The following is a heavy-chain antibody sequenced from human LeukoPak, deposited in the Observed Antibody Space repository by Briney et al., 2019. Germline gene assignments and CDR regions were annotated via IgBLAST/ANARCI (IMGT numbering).Heavy chain of an antibody. CDR3: ARDYVLAAAGY. D-gene: IGHD6-13*01. CDR1: GYTFTSYD. Sequence: ASVTVSCTASGYTFTSYDINWVRQAPGQGLEWMGWMNPNSGNTGYAQKFQGRVTMTRNTSISTAYMELSSLRSEDTAVYYCARDYVLAAAGYWGQGTLVTVSS. V-gene: IGHV1-8*01. CDR2: MNPNSGNT. J-gene: IGHJ4*02.